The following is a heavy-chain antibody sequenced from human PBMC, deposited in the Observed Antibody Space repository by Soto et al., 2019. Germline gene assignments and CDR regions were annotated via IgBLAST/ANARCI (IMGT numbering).Heavy chain of an antibody. CDR1: GYSFTSYW. CDR2: IYPGDSDT. J-gene: IGHJ4*02. Sequence: GESLKISCKGSGYSFTSYWIGWVRQMPGKGLEWMGIIYPGDSDTRYSPSFQGQVTISADKSISTAYLQWSSLKASDTAMYYCARRVFGSSSSIYYFDYWGQGTLVTVSS. V-gene: IGHV5-51*01. CDR3: ARRVFGSSSSIYYFDY. D-gene: IGHD6-6*01.